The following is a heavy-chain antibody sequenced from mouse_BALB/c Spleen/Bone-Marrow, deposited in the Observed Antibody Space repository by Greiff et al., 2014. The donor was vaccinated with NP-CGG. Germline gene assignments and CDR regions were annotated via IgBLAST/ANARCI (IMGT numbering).Heavy chain of an antibody. V-gene: IGHV3-1*02. CDR2: IHYSGST. D-gene: IGHD2-2*01. J-gene: IGHJ3*01. CDR3: ARGVRGDDVPAWFAY. CDR1: GYSITSGYS. Sequence: EVQLQESGPDLVKPSQSLSLTCTVTGYSITSGYSWHWIRQFPGNKLEWMGYIHYSGSTNYNPSLKSRISITRDTSKNQFFLQLNSVTTEDTATYYCARGVRGDDVPAWFAYWGQGTLVTVSA.